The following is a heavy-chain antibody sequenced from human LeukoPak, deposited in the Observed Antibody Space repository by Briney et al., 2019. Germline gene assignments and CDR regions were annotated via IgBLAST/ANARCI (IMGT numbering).Heavy chain of an antibody. CDR3: ARLSDVVVVAATPEYFQH. D-gene: IGHD2-15*01. Sequence: GESLKISCKGSGYSFTSYWIGWVRQMPGEGLEWMGIIHPGDSDTTYSPSFQGQVTISADKSITTAYLQWSSLKASDTAMYYCARLSDVVVVAATPEYFQHWGQGTLVTVSS. CDR1: GYSFTSYW. V-gene: IGHV5-51*01. J-gene: IGHJ1*01. CDR2: IHPGDSDT.